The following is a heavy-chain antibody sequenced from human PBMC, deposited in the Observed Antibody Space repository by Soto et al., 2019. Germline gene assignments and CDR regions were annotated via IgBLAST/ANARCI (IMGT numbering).Heavy chain of an antibody. D-gene: IGHD3-10*01. CDR1: GFTFSSYA. CDR2: ISSDGSDK. J-gene: IGHJ6*02. V-gene: IGHV3-30*09. CDR3: ARDRQYGAGFIDV. Sequence: VGSLRLSCAASGFTFSSYAMHWVRQAPGKGLEWVAVISSDGSDKYYADSVKGRFAISRDNSKNTLYVQLNRMRAEDTALYYCARDRQYGAGFIDVWGQGTTVTVSS.